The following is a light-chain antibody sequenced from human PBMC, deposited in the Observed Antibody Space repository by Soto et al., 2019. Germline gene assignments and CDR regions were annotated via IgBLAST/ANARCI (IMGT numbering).Light chain of an antibody. Sequence: LVWPQSTCPVSFSPGKRSTLSCTPSQNISNSLIWYQQKPGQAPRLLIYDVSNRATGVPARFRGSVSVTDLTLTINSLEPEDFALYYSQQRSNWPPITLGQGTRLRL. J-gene: IGKJ5*01. CDR3: QQRSNWPPIT. V-gene: IGKV3-11*01. CDR1: QNISNS. CDR2: DVS.